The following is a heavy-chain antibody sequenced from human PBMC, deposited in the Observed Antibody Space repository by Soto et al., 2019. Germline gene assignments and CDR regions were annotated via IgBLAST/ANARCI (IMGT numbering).Heavy chain of an antibody. D-gene: IGHD5-12*01. V-gene: IGHV3-30*03. Sequence: QVQLVESGGGVVQPGRSLRLSCAASGFTFSSYGMHWVRQAPGKGLEWVAVISYDGSNKYYADSVKGRFTISRDNSKNTLYLQMISLRAEDTAVYYCVPWALKGYGYNFWGQGTLVTVSS. J-gene: IGHJ4*02. CDR1: GFTFSSYG. CDR2: ISYDGSNK. CDR3: VPWALKGYGYNF.